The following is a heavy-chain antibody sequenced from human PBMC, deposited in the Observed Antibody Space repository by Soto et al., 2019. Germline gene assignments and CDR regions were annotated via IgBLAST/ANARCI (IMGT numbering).Heavy chain of an antibody. CDR3: AKDLRSGTTVPDY. CDR2: ISYDGSNK. Sequence: QVQLVESGGGVVQPGRSLRLSCAASGFTFSSYGMHWVRQAPGKGLEWVAVISYDGSNKYYADSVKGRFTISRDNSKNTLYLQMNSLRAEDTAVYYCAKDLRSGTTVPDYWGQGTLVTVSS. J-gene: IGHJ4*02. CDR1: GFTFSSYG. V-gene: IGHV3-30*18. D-gene: IGHD4-17*01.